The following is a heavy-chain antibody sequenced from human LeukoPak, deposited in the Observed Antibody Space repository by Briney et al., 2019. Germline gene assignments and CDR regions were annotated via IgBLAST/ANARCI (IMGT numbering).Heavy chain of an antibody. V-gene: IGHV3-21*01. CDR2: ISSSSSYI. CDR3: ASGDSSGYYTACDY. D-gene: IGHD3-22*01. J-gene: IGHJ4*02. Sequence: GGSLRLSCAASGFTFSSYSMNWVVQAPGKGLEWVSSISSSSSYIYYADSVKGRFTISRDNAKNSLYLQMNSLRAEDTAAYYCASGDSSGYYTACDYWGQGTLVTVSS. CDR1: GFTFSSYS.